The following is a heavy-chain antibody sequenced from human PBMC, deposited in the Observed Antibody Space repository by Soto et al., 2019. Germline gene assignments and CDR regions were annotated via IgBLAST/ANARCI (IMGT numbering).Heavy chain of an antibody. J-gene: IGHJ3*02. CDR3: ASGGNDYSNYDAFDI. CDR2: IYSGGST. Sequence: GGSLRLSCAASGFTFSSYAMSWVRQAPGKGLEWVSVIYSGGSTYYADSVKGRFTISRDNSKNTLYLQMNSLRAEDTAVYYCASGGNDYSNYDAFDIWGQGTMVTVSS. D-gene: IGHD4-4*01. V-gene: IGHV3-66*01. CDR1: GFTFSSYA.